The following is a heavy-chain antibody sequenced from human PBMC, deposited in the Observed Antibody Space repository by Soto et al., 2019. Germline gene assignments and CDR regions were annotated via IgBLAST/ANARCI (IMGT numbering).Heavy chain of an antibody. V-gene: IGHV1-69*13. CDR3: ARERSVGYCITTTCPKPFYYYAMDV. Sequence: ASVKVSCKASGVTFTNYAFSWVRQAPVQGPEWMGGIIPIFGTPDYAQKFQGRVIITADESTRTVSMELNSLRSDDAAVYYCARERSVGYCITTTCPKPFYYYAMDVWGQGTTVTVSS. CDR1: GVTFTNYA. D-gene: IGHD2-2*01. CDR2: IIPIFGTP. J-gene: IGHJ6*02.